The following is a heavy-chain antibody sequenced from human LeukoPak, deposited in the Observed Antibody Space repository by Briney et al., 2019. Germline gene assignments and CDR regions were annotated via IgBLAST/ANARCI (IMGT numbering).Heavy chain of an antibody. CDR3: ARVALGELIGIGLDY. CDR1: RFTFSNYE. D-gene: IGHD1-26*01. Sequence: PGGSLRLSCAASRFTFSNYEMNWVRQAPGKGLEWVSYISSSGSTIYYADSVKGRFTISRDNAKNSLYLQMNSLRAEDTAVYYCARVALGELIGIGLDYWGQGTLVTVSS. J-gene: IGHJ4*02. CDR2: ISSSGSTI. V-gene: IGHV3-48*03.